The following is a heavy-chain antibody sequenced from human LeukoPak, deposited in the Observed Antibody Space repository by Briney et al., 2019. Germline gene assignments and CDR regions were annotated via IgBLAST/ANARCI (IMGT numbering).Heavy chain of an antibody. J-gene: IGHJ4*02. Sequence: GGSPILSCAASGFTFSSYGMHWVRQAPGKGLEWVAVIWYDGSNKYYADSVKGRFTISRDNSKNTLYLQMNSLRAEDTAVYYCATGYTYDYYYFGYWGQGTLVTVSS. CDR1: GFTFSSYG. D-gene: IGHD5-18*01. V-gene: IGHV3-33*01. CDR3: ATGYTYDYYYFGY. CDR2: IWYDGSNK.